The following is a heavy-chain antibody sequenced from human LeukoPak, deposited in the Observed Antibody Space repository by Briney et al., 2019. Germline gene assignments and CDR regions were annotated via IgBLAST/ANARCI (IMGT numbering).Heavy chain of an antibody. CDR3: AKEVTVAGRGDY. D-gene: IGHD6-19*01. CDR1: GFTFSSYG. Sequence: GGSLRLSCAASGFTFSSYGMHWVRQAPGKGLEWVAVISYDGSNKYYADSVKGRFTISRDNSKNTLYLQMNSLRAEDTAVYYLAKEVTVAGRGDYWGQGTLVTVSS. CDR2: ISYDGSNK. V-gene: IGHV3-30*18. J-gene: IGHJ4*02.